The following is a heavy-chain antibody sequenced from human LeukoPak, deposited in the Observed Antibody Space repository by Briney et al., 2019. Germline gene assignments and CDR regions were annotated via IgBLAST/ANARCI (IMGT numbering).Heavy chain of an antibody. CDR2: IDYSGST. V-gene: IGHV4-59*12. Sequence: SETLSLTCTVSGGSISSYYWSWIRQPPGKGLEWIGSIDYSGSTNYNPSVKSRVTISAATSNNQFSLKLTSVTAADTAVYYCARVRYCSSTSCDNYFDYWGQGTLVTVSS. J-gene: IGHJ4*02. D-gene: IGHD2-2*02. CDR1: GGSISSYY. CDR3: ARVRYCSSTSCDNYFDY.